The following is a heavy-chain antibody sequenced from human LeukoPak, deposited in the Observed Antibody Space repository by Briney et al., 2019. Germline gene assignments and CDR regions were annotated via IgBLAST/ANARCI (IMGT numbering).Heavy chain of an antibody. CDR3: THPAYYYNVDV. J-gene: IGHJ6*04. Sequence: GGSLKLSCSASGLTFSVSAIHWVRQASGKGLEWVGRIKTKADNYATTYAASVKGRFTISRDDSTNTAYLQMNSLKTEDTAVYYCTHPAYYYNVDVWGKGTTVTVSS. V-gene: IGHV3-73*01. D-gene: IGHD6-25*01. CDR1: GLTFSVSA. CDR2: IKTKADNYAT.